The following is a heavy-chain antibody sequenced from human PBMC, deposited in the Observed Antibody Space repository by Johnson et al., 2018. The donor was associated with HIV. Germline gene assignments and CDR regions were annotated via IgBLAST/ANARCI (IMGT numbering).Heavy chain of an antibody. D-gene: IGHD1-26*01. J-gene: IGHJ3*02. Sequence: QVQLVESGGGVVQSGRSLRLSCAASGFTFSSYGMHWVRQAPAKGLEWVAVISYDGSDKDYADSVKGRFTISRDNSENTLYLQMNSLRAEDTAVFFCARDWSWRGSLKGGGAFDIWGQGTLVTVSA. CDR2: ISYDGSDK. CDR3: ARDWSWRGSLKGGGAFDI. V-gene: IGHV3-30*04. CDR1: GFTFSSYG.